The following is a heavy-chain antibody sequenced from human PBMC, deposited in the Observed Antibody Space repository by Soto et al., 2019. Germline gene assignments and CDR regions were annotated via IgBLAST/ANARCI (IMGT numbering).Heavy chain of an antibody. CDR1: GGTFSSYT. CDR2: IIPILGIA. CDR3: ARDSTVTTFDAFDI. D-gene: IGHD4-17*01. Sequence: QVQLVQSGAEVKKPGSSVKVSCKASGGTFSSYTISWVRQAPGQGLEWMGRIIPILGIANYAQKFQRRVTITADKSTSTAYMELSSLRSEDTAVYYCARDSTVTTFDAFDIWGQGTMVTVSS. V-gene: IGHV1-69*08. J-gene: IGHJ3*02.